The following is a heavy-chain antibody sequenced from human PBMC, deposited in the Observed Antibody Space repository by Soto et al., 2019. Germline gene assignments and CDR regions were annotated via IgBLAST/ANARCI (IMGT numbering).Heavy chain of an antibody. V-gene: IGHV3-23*01. J-gene: IGHJ4*02. CDR3: AKEYSTSFDY. CDR2: ISAGGSNT. D-gene: IGHD6-6*01. Sequence: GGSLRLSCAASGFTFSNYAMNWVRQAPGKGLEWVSAISAGGSNTDYADSVKGRFTISSDNSKNTLYLQMNSLRAEDTAVYYCAKEYSTSFDYWGQRTLVTVSS. CDR1: GFTFSNYA.